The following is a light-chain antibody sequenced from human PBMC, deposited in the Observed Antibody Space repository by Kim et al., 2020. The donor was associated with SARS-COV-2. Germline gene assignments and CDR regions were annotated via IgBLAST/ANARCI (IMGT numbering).Light chain of an antibody. Sequence: ENVLTQSPDTLSLSSGERATLSCRASQSVKSDYVAWYQQKAGQAPRLLIYGASTRATGIPDRFSGSGSGTDFSLSISRLEPEDFAVYYCQQYGGSPWTFGQGTKV. CDR1: QSVKSDY. CDR3: QQYGGSPWT. CDR2: GAS. J-gene: IGKJ1*01. V-gene: IGKV3-20*01.